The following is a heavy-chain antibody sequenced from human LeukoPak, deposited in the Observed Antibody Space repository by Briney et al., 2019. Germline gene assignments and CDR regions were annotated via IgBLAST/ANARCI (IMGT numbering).Heavy chain of an antibody. V-gene: IGHV1-2*02. D-gene: IGHD3-22*01. J-gene: IGHJ1*01. CDR1: GYTFTGYY. CDR3: ARDGVGYYDSSGYYYFQH. CDR2: INPNSGGT. Sequence: GASVKVSCKASGYTFTGYYMHWVQQAPGQGLEWMGWINPNSGGTNYAQKFQGRVTMTRDTSISTAYMELSGLRSDDTAVYYCARDGVGYYDSSGYYYFQHWGQGTLVTVSS.